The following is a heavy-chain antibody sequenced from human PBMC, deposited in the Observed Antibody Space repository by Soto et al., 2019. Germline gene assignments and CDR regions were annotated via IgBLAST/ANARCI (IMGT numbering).Heavy chain of an antibody. CDR3: ARGGSYDYVWGSYLR. CDR2: IIPIFGTA. CDR1: GGTFSSYA. D-gene: IGHD3-16*02. J-gene: IGHJ4*02. Sequence: QVQLVQSGAEVKKPGSSVKVSCKASGGTFSSYAISWVRQAPGQGLEWMGGIIPIFGTANYAQKFQGIVTFTADESTRTAYRELSSLRSEDKAVYYCARGGSYDYVWGSYLRWGKGTLVTVSS. V-gene: IGHV1-69*01.